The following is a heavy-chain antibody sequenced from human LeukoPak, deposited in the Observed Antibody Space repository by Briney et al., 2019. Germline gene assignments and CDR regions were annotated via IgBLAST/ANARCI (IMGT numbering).Heavy chain of an antibody. V-gene: IGHV3-48*03. D-gene: IGHD3-3*01. CDR2: ISSSSSTI. J-gene: IGHJ4*02. CDR3: ARESRGIFGVVIIDY. Sequence: GGSLRLSCAASGFTFRSYEMNWVRQAPGKGLEWVSYISSSSSTIYYADSVKGRFTISRDNAKNSLYLQMNSLRAEDTAVYYCARESRGIFGVVIIDYWGQGTLVTVSS. CDR1: GFTFRSYE.